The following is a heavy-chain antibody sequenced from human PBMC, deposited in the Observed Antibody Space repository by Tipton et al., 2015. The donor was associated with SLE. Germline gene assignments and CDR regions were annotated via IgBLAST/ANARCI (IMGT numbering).Heavy chain of an antibody. CDR2: MNPKNGQT. V-gene: IGHV1-8*02. CDR1: GGTFSNFD. J-gene: IGHJ4*02. CDR3: ASGTDLNY. Sequence: QLVQSGAEVKEPGASVKVSCKSSGGTFSNFDINWGRQAAGQGLEWLAWMNPKNGQTGYAQKFEGRVTVTSDTSTSTTYVELRGLRSDDTAVYYCASGTDLNYWGQGTLVSVSS. D-gene: IGHD3-10*01.